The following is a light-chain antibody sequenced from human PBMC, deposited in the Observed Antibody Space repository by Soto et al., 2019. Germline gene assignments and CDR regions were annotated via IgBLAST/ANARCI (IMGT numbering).Light chain of an antibody. CDR1: SSDVGAHNS. Sequence: QSALTQPASVSGSAGHSITISCTGTSSDVGAHNSGSWYQQHPGKAPKLMIYDVSNRPSGVSNRSSGSKSGNTASLTISGLQAEDEADYYCSSNTSRSARVFGSGTKVT. CDR2: DVS. J-gene: IGLJ1*01. CDR3: SSNTSRSARV. V-gene: IGLV2-14*03.